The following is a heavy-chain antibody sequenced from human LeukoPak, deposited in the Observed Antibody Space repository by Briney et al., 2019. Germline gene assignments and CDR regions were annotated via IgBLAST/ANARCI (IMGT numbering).Heavy chain of an antibody. D-gene: IGHD6-19*01. J-gene: IGHJ4*02. Sequence: GRSLRLSCAASGFTFSSYAMHWVRQAPGKGLEWVAVISYDGSNKYYADSVKGRFTISRDNSKNTLYLQMNSLRAEGTAVYYCARGPLGYSSGWGQGTLVTVSS. CDR1: GFTFSSYA. CDR2: ISYDGSNK. CDR3: ARGPLGYSSG. V-gene: IGHV3-30-3*01.